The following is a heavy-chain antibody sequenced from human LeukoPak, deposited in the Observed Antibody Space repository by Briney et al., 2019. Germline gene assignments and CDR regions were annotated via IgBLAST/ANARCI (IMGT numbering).Heavy chain of an antibody. CDR2: INHSGGT. CDR3: ARAPGAAID. J-gene: IGHJ4*02. CDR1: GGSFSGYY. Sequence: SETLSLTCAVYGGSFSGYYWSWIRQPPGKGLEWIGEINHSGGTNYNPSLKSRVSISVDTSKNQFSLKLNSVTAADTAVYYCARAPGAAIDWGQGTLVTVSS. V-gene: IGHV4-34*01. D-gene: IGHD2-2*01.